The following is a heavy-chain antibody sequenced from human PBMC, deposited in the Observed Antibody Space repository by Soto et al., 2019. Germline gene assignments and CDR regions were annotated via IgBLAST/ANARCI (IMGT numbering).Heavy chain of an antibody. CDR2: ISAYNGNT. Sequence: QVQLVQSGAEVKKPGASVKVSCKASGYTLTSYGISWVRQAPGQGLEWMGWISAYNGNTNYAQKLQGRVTMTPHTSTSTAYMELMSLRSDDTAVYYCARAWAAAGPFDYWGPGPLVTVSS. J-gene: IGHJ4*02. V-gene: IGHV1-18*01. CDR3: ARAWAAAGPFDY. D-gene: IGHD6-13*01. CDR1: GYTLTSYG.